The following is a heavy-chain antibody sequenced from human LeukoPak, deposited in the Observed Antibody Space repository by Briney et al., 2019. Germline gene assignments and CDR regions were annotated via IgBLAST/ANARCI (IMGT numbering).Heavy chain of an antibody. CDR1: GYSISSYY. CDR2: IYHTGST. Sequence: ADTLSLTCTVSGYSISSYYWSWIRQPPGKGLDWIGYIYHTGSTNYNPSLKSRVTISVDTSKNQFSLKLTSVTAADTAVYYCARQNPAAEGQGLDHWGQGALVTVSS. CDR3: ARQNPAAEGQGLDH. V-gene: IGHV4-59*08. D-gene: IGHD6-13*01. J-gene: IGHJ4*02.